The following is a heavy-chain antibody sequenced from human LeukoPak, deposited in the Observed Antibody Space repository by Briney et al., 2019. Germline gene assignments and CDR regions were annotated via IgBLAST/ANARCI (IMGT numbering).Heavy chain of an antibody. Sequence: ASVKVSCKASGYTFTGYYMHWVRQAPGQGLEWMGRINPNSGGTNYAQKFQGRVTMTRDTSISTAYMELSRLRSDDTAVYYCARDGGLLRFLEIAGEVFGAFDIWGQGTMVTVSS. V-gene: IGHV1-2*06. J-gene: IGHJ3*02. CDR2: INPNSGGT. CDR1: GYTFTGYY. CDR3: ARDGGLLRFLEIAGEVFGAFDI. D-gene: IGHD3-3*01.